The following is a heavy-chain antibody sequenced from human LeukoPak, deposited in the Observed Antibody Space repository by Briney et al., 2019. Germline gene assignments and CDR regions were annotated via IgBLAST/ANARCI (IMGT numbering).Heavy chain of an antibody. V-gene: IGHV3-11*01. CDR2: ISSSGSTI. CDR1: GFTFSDYY. Sequence: GGSLRLSCAASGFTFSDYYMSWLRQAPGKGLEWVSCISSSGSTIYYADSVKGRFTISRDNAKNSLYLQMNSLRAEDTAVYYCARDVECELRGYYYGMDVWGQGTTVTVSS. CDR3: ARDVECELRGYYYGMDV. D-gene: IGHD1-26*01. J-gene: IGHJ6*02.